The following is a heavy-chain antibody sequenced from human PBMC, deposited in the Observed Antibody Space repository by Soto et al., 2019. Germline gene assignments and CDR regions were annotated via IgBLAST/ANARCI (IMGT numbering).Heavy chain of an antibody. CDR2: IYYSGST. J-gene: IGHJ4*02. D-gene: IGHD5-12*01. Sequence: LSLTCTVSGGSISSSSYYWGWIRQPPGKGLEWIGSIYYSGSTYYNPSLKSRVTISVDTSKNQFSLKLSSVTAADTAVYYCARRGDGYNQFDYWGQGTLVTVSS. V-gene: IGHV4-39*01. CDR3: ARRGDGYNQFDY. CDR1: GGSISSSSYY.